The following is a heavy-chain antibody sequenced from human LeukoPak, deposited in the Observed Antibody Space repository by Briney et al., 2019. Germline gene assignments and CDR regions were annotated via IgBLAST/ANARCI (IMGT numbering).Heavy chain of an antibody. V-gene: IGHV3-7*01. CDR2: IKQDGSEK. J-gene: IGHJ4*02. D-gene: IGHD3-10*01. CDR3: ARDFRITYYYGSGSYYLDY. CDR1: GFTFSSYW. Sequence: PGGSLRLSCVASGFTFSSYWMSWVRQAPGKGLEWVANIKQDGSEKYYVDSVKGRFTISRDNAKNSLYLQMNSLRAEDTAVYYCARDFRITYYYGSGSYYLDYWGQGTLDTVSS.